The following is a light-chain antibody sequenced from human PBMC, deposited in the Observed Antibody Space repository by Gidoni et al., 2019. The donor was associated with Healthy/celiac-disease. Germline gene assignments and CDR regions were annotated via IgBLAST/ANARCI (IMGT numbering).Light chain of an antibody. CDR3: QQSYSTPRT. V-gene: IGKV1-39*01. Sequence: DIQMTKSPSSLSASVGDRVTITCRASQSISSYLNWYQQKPGKAPKLLIYASSSLQSGVPSRFSGSGSWSDFTLTISSLQPEDFATYYFQQSYSTPRTFGQGTKLDIK. CDR2: ASS. J-gene: IGKJ2*01. CDR1: QSISSY.